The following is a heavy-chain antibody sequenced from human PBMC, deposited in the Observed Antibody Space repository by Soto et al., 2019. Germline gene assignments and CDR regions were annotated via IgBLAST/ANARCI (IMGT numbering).Heavy chain of an antibody. CDR1: GYTFTSYA. V-gene: IGHV1-3*01. CDR2: INAGNGNT. D-gene: IGHD2-2*01. Sequence: ASVKVSCKASGYTFTSYAMHWVRQAPGQRLEWMGWINAGNGNTKYSQKFQGRVTITRDTSASTAYMELSSLRSEDTAVYYCARVRSSTSWGWFDPWGQGXLVTVYS. CDR3: ARVRSSTSWGWFDP. J-gene: IGHJ5*02.